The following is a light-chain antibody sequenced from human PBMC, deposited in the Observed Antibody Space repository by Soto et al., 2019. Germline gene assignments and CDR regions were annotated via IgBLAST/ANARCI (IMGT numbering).Light chain of an antibody. CDR3: QTWVTGIQI. CDR2: LNSDGSH. CDR1: SGHSSYA. V-gene: IGLV4-69*01. Sequence: QSVLTQSPSASASLGASVNLTCTLSSGHSSYAIEWHQQQPEKGPRYLMKLNSDGSHSKGDGIPDRFSGSSSGAERYLTISSLQSEDEADYYCQTWVTGIQIFGGGTKLTVL. J-gene: IGLJ2*01.